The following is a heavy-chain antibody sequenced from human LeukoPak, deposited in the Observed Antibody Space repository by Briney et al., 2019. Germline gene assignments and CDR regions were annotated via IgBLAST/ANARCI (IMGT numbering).Heavy chain of an antibody. V-gene: IGHV3-23*01. D-gene: IGHD3-22*01. Sequence: GGSLRLSCAASGFSFGTYAMTWVRQAPGKGLECVSTVSGSGGNTYYTDSVKGRFTISRDNSKNTLSLQMSSLRAKDTALYYCTKGGVVSAFGYWGQGVLVTVSS. CDR3: TKGGVVSAFGY. CDR1: GFSFGTYA. J-gene: IGHJ4*02. CDR2: VSGSGGNT.